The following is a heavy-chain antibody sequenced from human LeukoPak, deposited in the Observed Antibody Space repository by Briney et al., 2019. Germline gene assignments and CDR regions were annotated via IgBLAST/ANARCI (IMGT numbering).Heavy chain of an antibody. J-gene: IGHJ5*02. D-gene: IGHD3-16*01. CDR1: GGSISSGSYY. CDR3: AREMIRSGWFDP. Sequence: SSETLSLTCTVSGGSISSGSYYWSWIRQPAGKGLEWIGRIYTSGSTNYNPSLKSRVTISVDTSKNQFSLKLSSATAADTAVYYCAREMIRSGWFDPWGQGTLVTVSS. V-gene: IGHV4-61*02. CDR2: IYTSGST.